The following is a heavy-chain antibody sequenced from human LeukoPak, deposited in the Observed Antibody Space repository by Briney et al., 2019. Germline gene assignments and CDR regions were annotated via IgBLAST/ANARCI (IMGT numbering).Heavy chain of an antibody. J-gene: IGHJ6*02. D-gene: IGHD3-10*01. Sequence: GASVKVSCKASGGTFSSYAISWVRQAPGQGLEWMGRIIPILGIANYAQKFQGRVTITADKSTSTAYMELSSLRSEDTAVYYCTRTLVRGVFGMDVWGQGTTVTVSS. CDR1: GGTFSSYA. CDR3: TRTLVRGVFGMDV. V-gene: IGHV1-69*04. CDR2: IIPILGIA.